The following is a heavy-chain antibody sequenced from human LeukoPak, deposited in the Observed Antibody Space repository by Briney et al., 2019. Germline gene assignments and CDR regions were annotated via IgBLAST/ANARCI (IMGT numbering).Heavy chain of an antibody. D-gene: IGHD2-15*01. Sequence: SETLSLTCTVSGGSISSGGYYWSWIRQHPGKGLEWIGYIYYSGSTYYNPSLKSRVTISVDRSKNQFSLKLSSVTAADTAVYYCARGSCSGGSCYSWFDPWGQGTLVTVSS. CDR1: GGSISSGGYY. CDR2: IYYSGST. V-gene: IGHV4-31*03. CDR3: ARGSCSGGSCYSWFDP. J-gene: IGHJ5*02.